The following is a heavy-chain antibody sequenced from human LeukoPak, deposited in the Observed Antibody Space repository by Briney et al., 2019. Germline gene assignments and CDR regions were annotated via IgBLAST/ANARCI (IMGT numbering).Heavy chain of an antibody. CDR1: GGFLSSFY. V-gene: IGHV4-59*01. CDR2: IYYSGST. CDR3: ARTILEYYYDSNGRYYFDY. D-gene: IGHD3-22*01. Sequence: PSETLSLTCTVSGGFLSSFYWSWIRQPPGKGLEWIGYIYYSGSTNYNPSLESRVTISVDTSKNQFSLKLSSVTAADTAVYYCARTILEYYYDSNGRYYFDYWGQGTLVTVSS. J-gene: IGHJ4*02.